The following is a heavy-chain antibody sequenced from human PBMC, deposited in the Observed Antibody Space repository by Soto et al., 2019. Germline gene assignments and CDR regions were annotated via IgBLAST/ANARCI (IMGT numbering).Heavy chain of an antibody. D-gene: IGHD3-22*01. J-gene: IGHJ4*02. CDR2: IYYSGTT. Sequence: SETLSLTCTVSGGSIRGGDSYWSWIRQPPGKGLEWIGYIYYSGTTYHNPSLKSRVTISLDTSKNQFSLNLNSVTAVDTAVYYCARTRYYDSSASLYYFDYWGQGTLVTVSS. V-gene: IGHV4-30-4*01. CDR1: GGSIRGGDSY. CDR3: ARTRYYDSSASLYYFDY.